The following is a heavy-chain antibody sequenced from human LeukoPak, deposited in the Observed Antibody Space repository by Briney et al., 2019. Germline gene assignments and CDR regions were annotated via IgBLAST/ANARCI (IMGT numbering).Heavy chain of an antibody. CDR2: ISGSGGST. CDR3: ARDYWWNYDY. Sequence: QPGGSLRLSCAASGFTFSSYAMSWVRQAPGKGLEWVSAISGSGGSTYYADSVRGRFTISRDNSKNTIYLQMDSLRAEDTAIYYCARDYWWNYDYWGQGTLVTVSS. CDR1: GFTFSSYA. J-gene: IGHJ4*02. D-gene: IGHD1-7*01. V-gene: IGHV3-23*01.